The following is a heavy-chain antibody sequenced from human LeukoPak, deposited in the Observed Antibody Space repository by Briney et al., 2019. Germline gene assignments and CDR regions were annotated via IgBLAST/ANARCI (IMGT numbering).Heavy chain of an antibody. J-gene: IGHJ4*01. CDR3: ARGDGDYVGNDY. V-gene: IGHV1-2*02. CDR2: INPNSGGT. CDR1: AYTFTGYY. Sequence: ASVKVPCKASAYTFTGYYIHWVRQAPGQGLEWMGWINPNSGGTTYAQNFQGRVTMTRDTSISTAYMEFSRLKSDDTAVYYCARGDGDYVGNDYWGHGTLVTVSS. D-gene: IGHD4-17*01.